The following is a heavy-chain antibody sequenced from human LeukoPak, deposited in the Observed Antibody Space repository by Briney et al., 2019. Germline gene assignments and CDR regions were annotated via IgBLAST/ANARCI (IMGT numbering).Heavy chain of an antibody. CDR1: GGSIGSGGYY. CDR2: IYYSGST. CDR3: ARDGGYCSGGSCPPYWYFDL. J-gene: IGHJ2*01. Sequence: SQTLSLTCTVSGGSIGSGGYYWSWIRQHPGKGLEWIGYIYYSGSTYYNPSLKSRVTISVDTSKNQFSLKLSSVTAADTAVYYCARDGGYCSGGSCPPYWYFDLWGRGTLVTVSS. V-gene: IGHV4-31*03. D-gene: IGHD2-15*01.